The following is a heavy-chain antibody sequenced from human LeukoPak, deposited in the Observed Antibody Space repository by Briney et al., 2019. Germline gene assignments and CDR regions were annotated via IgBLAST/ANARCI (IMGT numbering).Heavy chain of an antibody. Sequence: GRSLRLSCAASGFTFSSYGMHWVRQAPGKGLEWVAVIWYDGSNKYYADSVKGRFTTSRDNSKNTLYLQMNSLRAEDTAVYYCARDVPHNWFDTWGQGTLVTVSS. CDR1: GFTFSSYG. V-gene: IGHV3-33*01. CDR3: ARDVPHNWFDT. CDR2: IWYDGSNK. J-gene: IGHJ5*02.